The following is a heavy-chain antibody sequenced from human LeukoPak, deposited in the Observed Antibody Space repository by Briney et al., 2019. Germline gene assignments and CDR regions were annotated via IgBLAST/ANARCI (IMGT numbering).Heavy chain of an antibody. CDR3: ARDSDSSDTFDY. CDR2: INPNSGGT. J-gene: IGHJ4*02. D-gene: IGHD3-22*01. CDR1: GYTFTGYY. V-gene: IGHV1-2*06. Sequence: ASVKVSCKASGYTFTGYYMHWVRQAPGQGLERMGRINPNSGGTNYAQKFQGRVTMTRDTSISTAYMELSRLRSDDTAVYYCARDSDSSDTFDYWGQGTLVTVSS.